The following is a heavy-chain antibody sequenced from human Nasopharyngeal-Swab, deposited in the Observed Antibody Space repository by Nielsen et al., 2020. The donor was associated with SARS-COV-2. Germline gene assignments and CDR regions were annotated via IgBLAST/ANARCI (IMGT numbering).Heavy chain of an antibody. J-gene: IGHJ3*02. D-gene: IGHD6-19*01. Sequence: ASVKVSCKASGYTFTSYAMHWVRQAPGQRLEWMGWINAGNGNTKYSQKFQGRVTITRVTSASTAYMELSSLRSEDTAVYYCARGSYSSGWHTTDDAFDIWGQGTMVTVSS. CDR1: GYTFTSYA. CDR2: INAGNGNT. V-gene: IGHV1-3*01. CDR3: ARGSYSSGWHTTDDAFDI.